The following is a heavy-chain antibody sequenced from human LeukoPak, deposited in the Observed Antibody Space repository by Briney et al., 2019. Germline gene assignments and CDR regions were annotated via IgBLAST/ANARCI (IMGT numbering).Heavy chain of an antibody. CDR1: GYTFTSYA. D-gene: IGHD6-19*01. Sequence: ASVKVSCKASGYTFTSYAMNWVRQAPGQGLEWMGWINTNTGNPTYAHGFTGRFVFSLDTSVSTAYLQISSLKAEDTAVYYCARALYSSGWYWFDPWGQGALVTVSS. J-gene: IGHJ5*02. CDR3: ARALYSSGWYWFDP. V-gene: IGHV7-4-1*02. CDR2: INTNTGNP.